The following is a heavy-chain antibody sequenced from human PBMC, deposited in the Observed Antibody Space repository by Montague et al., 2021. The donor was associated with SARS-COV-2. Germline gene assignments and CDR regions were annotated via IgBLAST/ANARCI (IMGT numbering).Heavy chain of an antibody. D-gene: IGHD3-10*01. Sequence: SLRLSCAASGFTFSSHAMAWVRQAPGKVLEWVAGISGPGGTTFXXXSXXGRFTISRDNSKNTLYLQLQSLRADDTAISYCEAIYYYGSGAVDDYWGQGTLVTVSS. V-gene: IGHV3-23*01. CDR3: EAIYYYGSGAVDDY. CDR1: GFTFSSHA. J-gene: IGHJ4*02. CDR2: ISGPGGTT.